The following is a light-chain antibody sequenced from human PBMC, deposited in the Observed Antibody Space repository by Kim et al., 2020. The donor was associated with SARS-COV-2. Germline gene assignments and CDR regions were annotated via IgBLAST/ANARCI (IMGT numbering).Light chain of an antibody. Sequence: PGQRATLPCRASQSVTSNYLAWYQQTPGRAPRLLIYGASRRATAIPDRFSGSGSGTDFTLTISRLEPEDFAVYFCQQYGSSPRTFGQGTKVDIK. CDR2: GAS. V-gene: IGKV3-20*01. CDR1: QSVTSNY. J-gene: IGKJ1*01. CDR3: QQYGSSPRT.